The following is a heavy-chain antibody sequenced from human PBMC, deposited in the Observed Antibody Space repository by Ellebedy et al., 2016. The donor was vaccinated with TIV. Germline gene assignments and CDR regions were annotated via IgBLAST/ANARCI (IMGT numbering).Heavy chain of an antibody. CDR1: GYTFTSYG. D-gene: IGHD2-15*01. V-gene: IGHV1-18*01. CDR3: ARKWGGSFGMDV. CDR2: MNPNSGNT. Sequence: ASVKVSXXASGYTFTSYGISWVRQAPGQGLEWMGWMNPNSGNTGYAQKFQGRVTMTTDTSTSTAYMELSSLRSEDTAVYYCARKWGGSFGMDVWGQGTTVTVSS. J-gene: IGHJ6*02.